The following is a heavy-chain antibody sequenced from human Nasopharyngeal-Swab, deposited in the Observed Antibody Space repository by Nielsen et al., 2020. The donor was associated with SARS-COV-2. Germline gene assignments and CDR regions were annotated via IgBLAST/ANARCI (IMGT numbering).Heavy chain of an antibody. J-gene: IGHJ6*02. CDR3: ASIAARSGFGMDV. V-gene: IGHV4-34*01. CDR2: INHSGST. CDR1: GGSFSGYY. D-gene: IGHD6-6*01. Sequence: SETLSLTCAVYGGSFSGYYWSWIRQPPGKGLEWIGEINHSGSTNYNPSLKSRVTISVDTSKNQFSLKLSSVTAADTAVYYCASIAARSGFGMDVWGQGTTVTVS.